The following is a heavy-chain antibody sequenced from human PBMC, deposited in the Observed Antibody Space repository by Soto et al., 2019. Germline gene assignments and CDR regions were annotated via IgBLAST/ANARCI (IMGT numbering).Heavy chain of an antibody. V-gene: IGHV3-66*04. CDR1: GFSVSSYR. D-gene: IGHD3-10*01. CDR2: LYSAGSA. Sequence: GGSLRLSCAASGFSVSSYRMSWVRQAPGKGLEWVSVLYSAGSADFADSVKGRFTISRDNSKDTLFLELNSLRAEDTALYYCAKLSDSGTGFTNYIDYWGQGTLVTVSS. J-gene: IGHJ4*02. CDR3: AKLSDSGTGFTNYIDY.